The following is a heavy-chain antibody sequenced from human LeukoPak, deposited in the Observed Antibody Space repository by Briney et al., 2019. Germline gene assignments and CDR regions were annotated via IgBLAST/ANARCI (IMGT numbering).Heavy chain of an antibody. V-gene: IGHV1-69*05. CDR3: ARALYYDFWSGTNYYMDV. CDR1: GYTFTGCY. CDR2: IIPIFGTA. Sequence: ASVKVSCKASGYTFTGCYMHWVRQAPGQGLEWMGGIIPIFGTANYAQKFQGRVTITTDESTSTAYMELSSLRSEDTAVYYCARALYYDFWSGTNYYMDVWGKGTTVTVSS. D-gene: IGHD3-3*01. J-gene: IGHJ6*03.